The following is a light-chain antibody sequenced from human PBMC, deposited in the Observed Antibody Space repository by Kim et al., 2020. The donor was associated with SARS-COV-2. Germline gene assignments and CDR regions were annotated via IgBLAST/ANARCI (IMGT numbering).Light chain of an antibody. J-gene: IGLJ3*02. CDR2: DNS. CDR1: SSNIGNNY. Sequence: QSVLTQPPSLSAAPGQRVTISCSGSSSNIGNNYVSWYQRLPGTAPQLLIYDNSRRPSEIPDRFSGSKSGTSVTLAINGLQTGDEADYVCATWDNSLNMVLFGGGTQLTVL. V-gene: IGLV1-51*01. CDR3: ATWDNSLNMVL.